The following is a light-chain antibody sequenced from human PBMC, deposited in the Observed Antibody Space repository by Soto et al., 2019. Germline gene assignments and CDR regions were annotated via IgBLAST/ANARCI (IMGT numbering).Light chain of an antibody. CDR1: QSVSSF. CDR3: QQRSNWTRVFT. J-gene: IGKJ3*01. V-gene: IGKV3-11*01. Sequence: EIVLTQSPATLSLSPGERATLSCRASQSVSSFFAWYQQKPGQAPRLLIYDASNRATGIPARFSGSGSGTDFTLTISSLEPEDFAVYYCQQRSNWTRVFTFGPGNTVEIK. CDR2: DAS.